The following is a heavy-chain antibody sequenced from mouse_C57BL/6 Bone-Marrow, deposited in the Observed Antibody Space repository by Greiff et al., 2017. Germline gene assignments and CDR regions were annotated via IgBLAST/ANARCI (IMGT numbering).Heavy chain of an antibody. V-gene: IGHV14-4*01. CDR1: GFNIKDDY. J-gene: IGHJ1*03. CDR2: IDPENGDT. Sequence: EVQLHQSGAELVRPGASVKLSCTASGFNIKDDYMHWVKQRPEQGLEWIGWIDPENGDTEYASKFQGKATITADTSSNTAYLQLSSLTSEDTAVYYCTTGGYWYFDVWGTGTTVTVSS. D-gene: IGHD1-1*02. CDR3: TTGGYWYFDV.